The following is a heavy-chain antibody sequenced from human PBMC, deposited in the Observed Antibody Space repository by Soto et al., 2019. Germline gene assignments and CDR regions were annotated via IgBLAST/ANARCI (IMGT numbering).Heavy chain of an antibody. D-gene: IGHD1-1*01. CDR1: GGSVSYFY. J-gene: IGHJ6*02. CDR2: IYYNGIT. V-gene: IGHV4-59*08. CDR3: ARWNEGMDV. Sequence: QVQLQESGPGLVKPSETLPLTCTVSGGSVSYFYWSWMRQPPGKGLEWIGYIYYNGITDYNPYLGSRVTISVDTSKNQFSLRLSSVTAADTALYYCARWNEGMDVWGQGTTVTVSS.